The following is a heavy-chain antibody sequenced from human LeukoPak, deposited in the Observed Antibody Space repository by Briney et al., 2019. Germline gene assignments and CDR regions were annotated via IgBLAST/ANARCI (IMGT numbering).Heavy chain of an antibody. J-gene: IGHJ6*02. CDR2: INPNSGGT. D-gene: IGHD2-2*01. V-gene: IGHV1-2*02. Sequence: ASVKVSCKASGYTFTGYYMHWVRQAPGQGLEWMGWINPNSGGTNYAQKFQGRVTMTRDTSISTAYMELSRLRSDDTAVYYCARAVVIPAAMAWGDTGVYGMDVWGQGTTVTVSS. CDR3: ARAVVIPAAMAWGDTGVYGMDV. CDR1: GYTFTGYY.